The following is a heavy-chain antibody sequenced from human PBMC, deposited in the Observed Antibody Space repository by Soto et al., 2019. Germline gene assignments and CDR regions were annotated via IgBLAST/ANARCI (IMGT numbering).Heavy chain of an antibody. V-gene: IGHV4-59*11. CDR2: IHYSGRI. Sequence: SETLSLTCTVSGASISGHFWSWIRQPPGKRLEWIGDIHYSGRIQYNPRLESRVTMSIDTSEGQLFLEVTSVTAADTAVYYCARGHDSGGHGEDFQIWGQGILVTVSS. CDR3: ARGHDSGGHGEDFQI. CDR1: GASISGHF. J-gene: IGHJ1*01. D-gene: IGHD4-17*01.